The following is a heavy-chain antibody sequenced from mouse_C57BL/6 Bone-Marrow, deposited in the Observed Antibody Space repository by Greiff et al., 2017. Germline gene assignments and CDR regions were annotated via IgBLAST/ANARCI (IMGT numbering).Heavy chain of an antibody. CDR1: GGRGREEG. J-gene: IGHJ3*01. CDR3: ARPDYYGSSSAWFAY. Sequence: EVKLVESGGGLGKCGGSLTLSWEAEGGRGREEGKHGGGGAPWSGLEWVAYISMGSSTIYYADTVKGRFTISRDNAKNTLFLQMTSLRSEDTAMYYCARPDYYGSSSAWFAYWGQGTLVTVSA. V-gene: IGHV5-17*01. D-gene: IGHD1-1*01. CDR2: ISMGSSTI.